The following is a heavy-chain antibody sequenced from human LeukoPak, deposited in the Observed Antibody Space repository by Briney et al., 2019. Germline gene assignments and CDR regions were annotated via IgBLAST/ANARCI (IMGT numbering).Heavy chain of an antibody. V-gene: IGHV6-1*01. CDR3: ARVFLHSPDY. CDR1: GDSVSSHSAT. Sequence: SQTLSLTCAISGDSVSSHSATWNWIRQSPSRGLEWLGRTYYRSNWCNDYAVSVKSRITINPDTSKNQFSLQLNSVTPEDTAVYYCARVFLHSPDYWGQGTLVTVSS. J-gene: IGHJ4*02. D-gene: IGHD4-11*01. CDR2: TYYRSNWCN.